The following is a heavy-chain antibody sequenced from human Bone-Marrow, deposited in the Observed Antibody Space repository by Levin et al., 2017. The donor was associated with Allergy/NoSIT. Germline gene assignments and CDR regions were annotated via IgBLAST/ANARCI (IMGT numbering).Heavy chain of an antibody. V-gene: IGHV4-39*01. CDR1: GGSITSGRSY. CDR2: IHYTGTT. J-gene: IGHJ4*02. CDR3: ARHPNWNDSGY. Sequence: SETLSLTCTVSGGSITSGRSYWGWIRQPPGKGLEWIATIHYTGTTYYNPSLKSRVTISVDTSKNQFSLQLSSVTATDTAVYYCARHPNWNDSGYWGQGTLVAVSS. D-gene: IGHD1-1*01.